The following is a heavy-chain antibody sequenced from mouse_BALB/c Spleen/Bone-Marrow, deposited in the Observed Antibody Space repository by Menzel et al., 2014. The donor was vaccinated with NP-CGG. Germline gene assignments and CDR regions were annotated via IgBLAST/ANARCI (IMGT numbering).Heavy chain of an antibody. V-gene: IGHV1-69*02. CDR1: GYTFTSYW. CDR2: IYPSDSYT. Sequence: QVQLQQPGAELVRPGASVKLSCKASGYTFTSYWINGVKQRPGQGLEWIGNIYPSDSYTNYNQKFKDKATLTVDKSSSTAYMQLSSPTSEDSAVHYCTRSYGSSYEYYFDYWGQGTTLTVSS. D-gene: IGHD1-1*01. CDR3: TRSYGSSYEYYFDY. J-gene: IGHJ2*01.